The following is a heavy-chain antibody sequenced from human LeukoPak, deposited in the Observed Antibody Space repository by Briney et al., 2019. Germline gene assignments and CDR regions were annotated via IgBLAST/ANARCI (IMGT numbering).Heavy chain of an antibody. Sequence: ASVKVSCKASGYTFTSYYMHWVRQAPGQGLEWMGIINPSGGSTSYAQKFQGRVTMTEDTSTDTAYMELSSLRSEDTAVYYCATAGVPYYYYYGMDVWGQGTTVTVSS. V-gene: IGHV1-46*01. CDR1: GYTFTSYY. CDR3: ATAGVPYYYYYGMDV. J-gene: IGHJ6*02. CDR2: INPSGGST. D-gene: IGHD3-3*01.